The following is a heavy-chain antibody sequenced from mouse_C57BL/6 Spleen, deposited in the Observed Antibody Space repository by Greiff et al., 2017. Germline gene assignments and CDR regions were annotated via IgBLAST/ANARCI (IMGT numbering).Heavy chain of an antibody. CDR1: GFSLSTSGMG. Sequence: QVTLKESGPGILQSSQTLSLTCSFSGFSLSTSGMGVSWIRQPSGKGLEWLAHIYWDDDKRYNPSLKSRLTISKDTSRNQVFLKITSVDTADTATYYCARRDSSYDGWFAYWGQGTLVTVSA. J-gene: IGHJ3*01. D-gene: IGHD1-1*01. V-gene: IGHV8-12*01. CDR3: ARRDSSYDGWFAY. CDR2: IYWDDDK.